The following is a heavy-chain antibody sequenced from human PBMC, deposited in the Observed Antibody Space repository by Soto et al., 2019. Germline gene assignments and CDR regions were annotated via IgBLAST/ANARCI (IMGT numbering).Heavy chain of an antibody. CDR3: AARVGSSPLYYYGVDV. CDR2: IDPGDSDT. CDR1: GYRFTNYW. D-gene: IGHD3-10*01. J-gene: IGHJ6*02. V-gene: IGHV5-51*01. Sequence: PGESLKISCKGSGYRFTNYWIGSVRQMPGTGLEWMGIIDPGDSDTRYSPSFQGQVTISVDKSISTAYLQWSSLKASDTAMYYCAARVGSSPLYYYGVDVWGQGTTVTVSS.